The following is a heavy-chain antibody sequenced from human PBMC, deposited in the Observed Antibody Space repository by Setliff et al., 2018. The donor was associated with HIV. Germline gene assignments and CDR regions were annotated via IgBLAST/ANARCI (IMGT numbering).Heavy chain of an antibody. CDR2: ISASNGDT. Sequence: GASVKVSCKASGYIFTSYLISWVRQAPGHGLEWIGWISASNGDTNYAQKFQGRVTMTTDTSTTTAYMELKSLRSDDTAVYYCARMGSGWFIGLDPWGQGSLVTVS. CDR3: ARMGSGWFIGLDP. J-gene: IGHJ5*02. V-gene: IGHV1-18*01. D-gene: IGHD6-19*01. CDR1: GYIFTSYL.